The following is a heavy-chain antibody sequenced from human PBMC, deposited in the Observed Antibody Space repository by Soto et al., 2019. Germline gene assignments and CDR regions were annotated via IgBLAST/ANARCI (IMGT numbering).Heavy chain of an antibody. Sequence: QVQLVESGGGVVQPGRSLRLSCAASGFTFSSYGMHWVRQAPGKGLEWVAVISYDGSNKYYADSVKGRFTTSRDNSKSTLYLLINSLTAEDTAVYYCAKDVLRDDLGGMDVWGQGTTVTVSS. CDR3: AKDVLRDDLGGMDV. V-gene: IGHV3-30*18. CDR1: GFTFSSYG. D-gene: IGHD3-16*01. CDR2: ISYDGSNK. J-gene: IGHJ6*02.